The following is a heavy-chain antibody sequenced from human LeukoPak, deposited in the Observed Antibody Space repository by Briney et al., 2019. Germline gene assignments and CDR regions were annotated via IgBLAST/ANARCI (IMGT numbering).Heavy chain of an antibody. CDR1: GFTFDDYA. CDR3: GKDSSSTGWFGLDY. CDR2: MNWNSAGI. Sequence: GGSLRLSCAASGFTFDDYAMHWVRQAQGKGLEWVAGMNWNSAGIAYADSVKGRFTISRDNAKNSLYLQMNSLRAEDMASYYCGKDSSSTGWFGLDYWGQGTLVTVSS. D-gene: IGHD6-19*01. J-gene: IGHJ4*02. V-gene: IGHV3-9*03.